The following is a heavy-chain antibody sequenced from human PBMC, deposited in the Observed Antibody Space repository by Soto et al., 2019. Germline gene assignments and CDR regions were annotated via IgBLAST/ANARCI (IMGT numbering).Heavy chain of an antibody. Sequence: GGSLRLSCAASGFTFSSYGMHWVRQAPGKGLEWVAVIWYDGSNKYYADSVKGRFTISRDNSKNTLYLQMNSLRAEDTAVYYGARDSYYGSGSYSYYYGMDVWGQGTTVTVSS. CDR3: ARDSYYGSGSYSYYYGMDV. D-gene: IGHD3-10*01. CDR1: GFTFSSYG. V-gene: IGHV3-33*01. J-gene: IGHJ6*02. CDR2: IWYDGSNK.